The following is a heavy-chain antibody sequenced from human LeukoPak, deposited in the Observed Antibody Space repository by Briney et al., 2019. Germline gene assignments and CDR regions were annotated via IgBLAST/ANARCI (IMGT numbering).Heavy chain of an antibody. CDR2: IKSKTDGGTT. Sequence: GGSLRLSCAASGFTFSNAWMSWVRQAPGKGLEWVGRIKSKTDGGTTDYAAPVKGRFTISRDDSKNTLYLQMNSLKTEDTAVYYCTTGRPAYYYGSGSCPSGYYYYYMDVWGKGTTVTISS. CDR3: TTGRPAYYYGSGSCPSGYYYYYMDV. V-gene: IGHV3-15*01. J-gene: IGHJ6*03. CDR1: GFTFSNAW. D-gene: IGHD3-10*01.